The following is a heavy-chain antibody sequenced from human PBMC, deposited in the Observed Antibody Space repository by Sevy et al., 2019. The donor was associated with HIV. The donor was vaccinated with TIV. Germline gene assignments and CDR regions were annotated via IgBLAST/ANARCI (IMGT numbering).Heavy chain of an antibody. D-gene: IGHD3-22*01. Sequence: GGSLRLSCAATGFTFSNYAMHWVRQTPGKGLEWVAIIWSDGRFENHGDSEKGRFTISRDNSKNTLYLQMNNVRVEDTAVYYCARGGYYYDNAAYYALDSWGQGTLVTVSS. CDR1: GFTFSNYA. V-gene: IGHV3-33*01. J-gene: IGHJ4*02. CDR2: IWSDGRFE. CDR3: ARGGYYYDNAAYYALDS.